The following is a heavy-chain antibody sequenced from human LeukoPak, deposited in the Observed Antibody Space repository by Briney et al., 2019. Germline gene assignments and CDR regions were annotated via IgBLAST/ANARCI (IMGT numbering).Heavy chain of an antibody. D-gene: IGHD6-13*01. CDR3: ARGIAAAGYFDY. Sequence: PSETLSLTCAVSGGSISSGGYSWSWIRQPRGKGLEWIVYIYHSGSTYYNPSLKSRVTISVDRSKNQFSLKLSSVTAADTAVYYCARGIAAAGYFDYWGQGTLVTVSS. CDR2: IYHSGST. CDR1: GGSISSGGYS. J-gene: IGHJ4*02. V-gene: IGHV4-30-2*01.